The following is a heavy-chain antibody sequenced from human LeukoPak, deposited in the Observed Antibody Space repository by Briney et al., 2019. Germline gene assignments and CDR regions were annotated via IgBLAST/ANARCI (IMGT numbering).Heavy chain of an antibody. D-gene: IGHD6-19*01. Sequence: GGSPRLSCAASGFTFSSYGMHWVRQAPGKGLEWVAVISYDGSNKYYADSVKGRFTISRDNSKNTLYLQMNSLRAEDTAVYYCAKDAESSGWSYLDCWGQGTLVTVSS. CDR2: ISYDGSNK. J-gene: IGHJ4*02. CDR3: AKDAESSGWSYLDC. V-gene: IGHV3-30*18. CDR1: GFTFSSYG.